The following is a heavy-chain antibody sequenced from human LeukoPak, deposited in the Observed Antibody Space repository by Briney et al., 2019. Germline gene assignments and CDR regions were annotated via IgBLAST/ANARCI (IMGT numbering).Heavy chain of an antibody. J-gene: IGHJ6*02. CDR1: GGSFSGYY. CDR2: INHSGST. V-gene: IGHV4-34*01. Sequence: SETLSLTCAVYGGSFSGYYWSWIRQPPGKGLEWIGEINHSGSTNYNPSLKSRVTISVDTSKNQFSLKLSSVTAADTAVYYCARRVVPAFYYYYGMDVWGQGTTVTVSS. D-gene: IGHD2-2*01. CDR3: ARRVVPAFYYYYGMDV.